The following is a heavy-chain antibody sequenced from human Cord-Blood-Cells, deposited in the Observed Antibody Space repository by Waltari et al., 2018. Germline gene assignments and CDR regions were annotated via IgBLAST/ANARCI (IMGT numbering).Heavy chain of an antibody. Sequence: QVQLQESCQGLVKPSETLSLTCTVSGGSLSSHHWSWIRPPPGKGLEWIGYIYYSGSTNYNPSLKSRVTISVDTSKNQFSLKLSSVTAADTAVYYCARGDSSSYYYYYGMDVWGQGTTVTVSS. CDR1: GGSLSSHH. V-gene: IGHV4-59*11. CDR2: IYYSGST. CDR3: ARGDSSSYYYYYGMDV. J-gene: IGHJ6*02. D-gene: IGHD6-6*01.